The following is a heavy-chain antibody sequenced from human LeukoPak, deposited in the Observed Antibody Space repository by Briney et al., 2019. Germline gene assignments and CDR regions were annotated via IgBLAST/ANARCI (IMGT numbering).Heavy chain of an antibody. V-gene: IGHV4-34*01. CDR2: INHRGST. CDR1: GGSFSGYH. D-gene: IGHD6-6*01. J-gene: IGHJ4*02. Sequence: KPSETLSLTCAVYGGSFSGYHWSWIRQPPGKGLEWIGKINHRGSTNYNPSLKGRVTMSVDTSKNQFSLKLSSVTAADTAVYYCARGRGAARFVTIEFDYWGQGTLVTVSS. CDR3: ARGRGAARFVTIEFDY.